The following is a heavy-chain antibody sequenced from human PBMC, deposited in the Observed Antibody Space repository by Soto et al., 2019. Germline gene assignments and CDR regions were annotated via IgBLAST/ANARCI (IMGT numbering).Heavy chain of an antibody. CDR1: LFIVSDNY. V-gene: IGHV3-53*01. CDR3: ATRMTTAPY. Sequence: GGSTRLSCAASLFIVSDNYMSWVRQAPGKGLEWVSLIYSGGGTDYAESVKGRFTISRDNSKNTLYLQMNSLKAEDTGIYYCATRMTTAPYWGQGTVVTVSS. D-gene: IGHD4-17*01. J-gene: IGHJ4*02. CDR2: IYSGGGT.